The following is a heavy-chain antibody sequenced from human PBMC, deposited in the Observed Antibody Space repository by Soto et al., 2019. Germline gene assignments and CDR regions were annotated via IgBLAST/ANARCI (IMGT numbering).Heavy chain of an antibody. D-gene: IGHD5-12*01. CDR1: GGSVRSGSHY. CDR3: ATTPFDRLRRFDP. CDR2: IYYSGNT. J-gene: IGHJ5*02. V-gene: IGHV4-61*01. Sequence: QVQLQESGPGLVKPSETLSLTCTVSGGSVRSGSHYWSWIRQPPGKGLEWIGYIYYSGNTNYNPSLKSRVTISVDPSKNQFSLKLSSVTAADTAVYYCATTPFDRLRRFDPWGQGTLVTVSS.